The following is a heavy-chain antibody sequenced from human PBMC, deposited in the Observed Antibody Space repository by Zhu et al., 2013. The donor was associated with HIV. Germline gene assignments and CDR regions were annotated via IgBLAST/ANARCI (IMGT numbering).Heavy chain of an antibody. D-gene: IGHD1-1*01. J-gene: IGHJ6*02. CDR3: AKDSTTTAYYSGMDV. CDR1: RGTFSTYT. CDR2: FIPLFGAA. V-gene: IGHV1-69*06. Sequence: QVQLVQSGAEVKKPGSSVKVSCRASRGTFSTYTISWVRQAPGQGLEWIGGFIPLFGAANYAQRFQGRVSITADKSTSTAYMEMRSLKSEDTAVYYCAKDSTTTAYYSGMDVWGQGTTVTVSS.